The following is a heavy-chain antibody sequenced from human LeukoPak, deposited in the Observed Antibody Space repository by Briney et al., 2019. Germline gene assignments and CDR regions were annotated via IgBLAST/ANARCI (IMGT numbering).Heavy chain of an antibody. J-gene: IGHJ4*02. CDR3: ARDLWDSSSSGY. Sequence: GGSLRLSCAASGFTFSSHSMNWVRQAPGKGLEWVSSISSSSSYIYYADSVKGRFTISRDNAKNSLYLQMNSLRAEDTAVYYCARDLWDSSSSGYWGQGTLVTVSS. D-gene: IGHD6-6*01. CDR1: GFTFSSHS. CDR2: ISSSSSYI. V-gene: IGHV3-21*01.